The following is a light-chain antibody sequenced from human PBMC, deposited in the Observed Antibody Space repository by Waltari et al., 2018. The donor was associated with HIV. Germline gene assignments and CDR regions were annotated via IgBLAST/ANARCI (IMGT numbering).Light chain of an antibody. V-gene: IGKV3-15*01. Sequence: ETVMTQSPATLSASPGERVTLSCRASQSPRLLIYGASTGAAGIPGRFSGSGSGTQFTLTINSLQSDDSAVYYCQQYKNWLPLTFGQGTKVEIK. CDR3: QQYKNWLPLT. CDR2: GAS. CDR1: QS. J-gene: IGKJ1*01.